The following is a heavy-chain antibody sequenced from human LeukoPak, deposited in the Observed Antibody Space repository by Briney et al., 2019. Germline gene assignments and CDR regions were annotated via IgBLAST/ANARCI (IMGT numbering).Heavy chain of an antibody. Sequence: SETLSLTCTVSGGSISSYYWSWIRQPPGKGLEWIGCIYYSGSTNYNPSLKSRVTISVDTSKNQFSLKLSSVTAADTAVYYCARGLARQQLVRGYFDYWGQGTLVTGSS. V-gene: IGHV4-59*01. CDR3: ARGLARQQLVRGYFDY. J-gene: IGHJ4*02. CDR1: GGSISSYY. D-gene: IGHD6-13*01. CDR2: IYYSGST.